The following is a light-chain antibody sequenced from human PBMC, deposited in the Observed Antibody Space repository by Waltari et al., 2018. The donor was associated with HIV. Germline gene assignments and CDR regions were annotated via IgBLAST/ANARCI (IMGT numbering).Light chain of an antibody. CDR2: EVS. CDR1: SSDIGLYNF. V-gene: IGLV2-8*01. Sequence: QSALTQPPSASGSPGQSVPISCAGPSSDIGLYNFVSWYQHHPGKAPKLMISEVSRRPSGVPDRFSGSKSGNTASLTVSGLQAEDEAAYYCFSYAGNNYLLFGGGTKLTVL. J-gene: IGLJ2*01. CDR3: FSYAGNNYLL.